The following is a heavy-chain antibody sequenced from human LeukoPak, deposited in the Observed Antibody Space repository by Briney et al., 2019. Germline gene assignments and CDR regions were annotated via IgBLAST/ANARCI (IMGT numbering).Heavy chain of an antibody. CDR2: MNPNSGNT. D-gene: IGHD4-17*01. CDR3: ARAASSETTVTYY. J-gene: IGHJ4*02. Sequence: ASVKVSCKASGYTFTSYDINWVRQATGQGLEWMGWMNPNSGNTGYAQKFQGRVTITRNTSISTAYMELSSLRSEDTAVYYCARAASSETTVTYYWGQGTLVTVSS. CDR1: GYTFTSYD. V-gene: IGHV1-8*03.